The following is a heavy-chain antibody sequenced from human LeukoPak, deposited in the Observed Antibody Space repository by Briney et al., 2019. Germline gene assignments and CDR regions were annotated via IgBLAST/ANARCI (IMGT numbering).Heavy chain of an antibody. J-gene: IGHJ3*02. CDR3: AKTYDSSGYRVDDAFDI. D-gene: IGHD3-22*01. CDR2: IYYSGST. Sequence: SETLSLTCTVSGGSISSSSYYWGWIRQPPGKGLEWIGSIYYSGSTYYNPSLKSRVTISVDTSKNQFSLKLSSVTAADTAVFYCAKTYDSSGYRVDDAFDIWGQGTMVTVSS. CDR1: GGSISSSSYY. V-gene: IGHV4-39*01.